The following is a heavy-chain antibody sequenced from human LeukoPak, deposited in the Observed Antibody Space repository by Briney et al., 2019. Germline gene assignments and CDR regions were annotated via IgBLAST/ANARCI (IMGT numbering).Heavy chain of an antibody. Sequence: SETLSLTCTVSGGSISSSSYYWGWIRQPPGKGLEWIGSIYYSGSTYYNPSLKSRVTMSVDTSENQFSLRLSSVTAADTAVYYCARVYSSGWYDYWGQGTLVTVSS. CDR1: GGSISSSSYY. J-gene: IGHJ4*02. CDR3: ARVYSSGWYDY. CDR2: IYYSGST. D-gene: IGHD6-19*01. V-gene: IGHV4-39*07.